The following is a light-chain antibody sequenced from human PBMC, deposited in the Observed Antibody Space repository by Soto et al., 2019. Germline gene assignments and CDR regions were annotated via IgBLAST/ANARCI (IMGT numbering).Light chain of an antibody. CDR3: MQGTHWPIT. Sequence: DVVMTQTPLSLPVTLGQPASISCISNQVLVHSDGIAYFSWFQQRPGRSPRRLIYKVSSRDSGVPARFSGSGSGTDFALKISRVEAEDVGVYYCMQGTHWPITFGQGTRLEI. J-gene: IGKJ5*01. CDR1: QVLVHSDGIAY. CDR2: KVS. V-gene: IGKV2-30*02.